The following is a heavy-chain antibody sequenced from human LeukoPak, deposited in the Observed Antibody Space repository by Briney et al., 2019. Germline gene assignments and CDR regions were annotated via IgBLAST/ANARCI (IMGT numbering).Heavy chain of an antibody. D-gene: IGHD3-22*01. J-gene: IGHJ6*03. CDR2: IYPGDSDT. V-gene: IGHV5-51*01. CDR3: ARRVTYYYDSSGYYYYYYMDV. Sequence: GESLKISCKGSGYSFTSYWICWVRQMPGKGLEWMGIIYPGDSDTRYSPSFQGQVTISADKSISTAYLQWSSLKASDTAMYYCARRVTYYYDSSGYYYYYYMDVWGKGTTVTVSS. CDR1: GYSFTSYW.